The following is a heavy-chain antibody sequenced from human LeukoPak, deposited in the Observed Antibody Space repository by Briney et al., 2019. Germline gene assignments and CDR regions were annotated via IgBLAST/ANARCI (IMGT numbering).Heavy chain of an antibody. J-gene: IGHJ4*02. V-gene: IGHV3-21*01. CDR3: ARDSFAGYDSSGYSSYDY. CDR1: GFSFSDYS. Sequence: RGGSLRLSCAASGFSFSDYSMNWVRQAPGKGLECVSFMSSYSTYVYYADSLKGRFTISRDNAKNSLYLQMNSLRAEDTAVYYCARDSFAGYDSSGYSSYDYWGQGTLVTVSS. D-gene: IGHD3-22*01. CDR2: MSSYSTYV.